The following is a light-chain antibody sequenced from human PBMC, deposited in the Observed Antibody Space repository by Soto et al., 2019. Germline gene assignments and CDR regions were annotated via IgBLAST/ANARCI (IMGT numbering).Light chain of an antibody. CDR2: DAS. CDR3: QQSYSTPIT. Sequence: ETFFAQSPCPPSLSSGERATLSFKVSQSVTSTYLAWYQQKPGQAPRLLIYDASSRATGIPDRFSGSGSGTDFTLTIGSLQPDDFATYYCQQSYSTPITFGQGTRLEIK. J-gene: IGKJ5*01. V-gene: IGKV3D-20*02. CDR1: QSVTSTY.